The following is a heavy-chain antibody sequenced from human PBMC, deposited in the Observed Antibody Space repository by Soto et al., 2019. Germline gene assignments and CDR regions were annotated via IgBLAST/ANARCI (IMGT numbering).Heavy chain of an antibody. D-gene: IGHD1-26*01. J-gene: IGHJ5*02. CDR2: FNPGGST. CDR3: ARSAGSFGGGSYLGL. Sequence: SETLSLTCTVSAGSIRGFYWNWIHQPPGKGLEWIGEFNPGGSTHYSPSLRSRVTISVETSKNQVSLMLTSMTAADTAMCFCARSAGSFGGGSYLGLWGQGTPVTVSS. V-gene: IGHV4-34*01. CDR1: AGSIRGFY.